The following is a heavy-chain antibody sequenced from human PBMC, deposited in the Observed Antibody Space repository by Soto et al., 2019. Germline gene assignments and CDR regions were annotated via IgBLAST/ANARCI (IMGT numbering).Heavy chain of an antibody. CDR1: GDSISRYGFY. CDR2: ISYSGNP. J-gene: IGHJ4*02. D-gene: IGHD3-10*01. V-gene: IGHV4-31*03. CDR3: ATRGITLYHFDS. Sequence: QVQLQESGPGLVKPSQTLSLTCSVSGDSISRYGFYWSWIRQPPGKGLEWIGYISYSGNPYFNPSLRSRATISIDTSKNQFSLRLSSVTAADTAVYYCATRGITLYHFDSWGQGTLVTVSS.